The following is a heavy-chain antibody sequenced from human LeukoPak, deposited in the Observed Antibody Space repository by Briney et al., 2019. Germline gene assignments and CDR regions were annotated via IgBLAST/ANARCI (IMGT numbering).Heavy chain of an antibody. CDR1: GGSFSGYY. V-gene: IGHV4-34*01. CDR3: ARVGGSGSYYNRYYYYMDV. Sequence: SETLSLTCAVYGGSFSGYYWSWIRQPPGKGLEWIGEINHSGSTNYNPSLKSRVTISVDTSKNQFSLRLSSVTAADTAVYYCARVGGSGSYYNRYYYYMDVWGKGTTVTVSS. D-gene: IGHD3-10*01. J-gene: IGHJ6*03. CDR2: INHSGST.